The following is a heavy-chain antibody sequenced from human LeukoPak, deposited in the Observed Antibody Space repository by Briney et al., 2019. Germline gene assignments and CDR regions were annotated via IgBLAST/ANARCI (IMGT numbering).Heavy chain of an antibody. V-gene: IGHV3-48*03. CDR1: GFTFSSYE. D-gene: IGHD3-16*02. Sequence: GGSLRLSCAASGFTFSSYEMNWVRQAPGQGLEWISYISSSGTIYYADCVKGRFTISRDNAKNSLYLEMYSLRDEDTAVYYCARDQNHYVWGTYRYNPFDYWGQGTLVTVSS. J-gene: IGHJ4*02. CDR3: ARDQNHYVWGTYRYNPFDY. CDR2: ISSSGTI.